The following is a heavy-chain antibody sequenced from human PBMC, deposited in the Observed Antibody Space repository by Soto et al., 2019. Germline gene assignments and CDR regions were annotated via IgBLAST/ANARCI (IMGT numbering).Heavy chain of an antibody. CDR1: GGSISSSSYY. V-gene: IGHV4-39*01. D-gene: IGHD3-3*01. J-gene: IGHJ6*03. CDR2: IYYSGST. Sequence: SETLSLTCTVSGGSISSSSYYWGRIHQPPGKGLEWIGSIYYSGSTYYNPSLKSRVTISVGTSKNQFSLKLSSVTAADTAVYYCASSNLYYDFWSGYQPDYYMDVWGKGTTVTVYS. CDR3: ASSNLYYDFWSGYQPDYYMDV.